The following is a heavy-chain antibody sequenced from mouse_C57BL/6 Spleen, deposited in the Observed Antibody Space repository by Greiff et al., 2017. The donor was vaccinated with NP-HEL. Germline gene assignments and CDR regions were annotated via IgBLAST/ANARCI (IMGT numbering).Heavy chain of an antibody. J-gene: IGHJ2*01. CDR3: ARSGTWDRGYFDY. V-gene: IGHV1-53*01. D-gene: IGHD4-1*01. Sequence: QVQLQQPGTELVKPGASVKLSCKASGYTFTSYWMHWVKQRPGQGLEWIGNINPSNGGTNYNEKFKSKATLTVDKSSSTAYMQLSSLTSEDSVVYYCARSGTWDRGYFDYWGQGTTLTVSS. CDR1: GYTFTSYW. CDR2: INPSNGGT.